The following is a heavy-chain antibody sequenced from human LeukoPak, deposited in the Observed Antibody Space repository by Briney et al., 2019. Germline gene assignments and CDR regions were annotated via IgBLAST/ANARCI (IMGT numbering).Heavy chain of an antibody. Sequence: PGGSLRLSCTASKFTFSNYGMQWVRQAPGKGLEWVAVVSSDGGTKYYADSVKGRFTISRDNSRNTMYLQMNSLRDEDTAVYYCASDGGYHGMDVWGQGTTVTVSS. V-gene: IGHV3-30*03. CDR2: VSSDGGTK. CDR3: ASDGGYHGMDV. CDR1: KFTFSNYG. J-gene: IGHJ6*02. D-gene: IGHD3-16*01.